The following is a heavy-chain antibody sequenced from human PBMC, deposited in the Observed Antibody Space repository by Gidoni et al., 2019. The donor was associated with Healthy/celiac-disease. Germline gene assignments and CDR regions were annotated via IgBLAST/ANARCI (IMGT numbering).Heavy chain of an antibody. CDR1: GFTFSSYG. CDR2: IWYDGSNK. D-gene: IGHD3-22*01. Sequence: QVQLVESGGGVVQPGRSLRLSCAASGFTFSSYGMHWVRQAPGKGLEWVAVIWYDGSNKYYADSVKGRFTISRDNSKNTLYLQMNSLRAEDTAVYYCARDESYDSSGLDYWGQGTLVTVSS. CDR3: ARDESYDSSGLDY. J-gene: IGHJ4*02. V-gene: IGHV3-33*01.